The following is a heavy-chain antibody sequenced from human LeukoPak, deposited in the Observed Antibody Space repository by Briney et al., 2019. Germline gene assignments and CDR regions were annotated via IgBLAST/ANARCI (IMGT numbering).Heavy chain of an antibody. V-gene: IGHV1-2*02. CDR2: IYPNSGGT. Sequence: ASVKVSCKSSGYIFIGYYMHWVRQAPGQGLEWLGWIYPNSGGTNYAQNFQGRVTMTRDTSISTAYMELSRLRSDDTAVYYCARVPNYYDSSGYDPYYFDYWGQGTLVTVSS. CDR1: GYIFIGYY. D-gene: IGHD3-22*01. J-gene: IGHJ4*02. CDR3: ARVPNYYDSSGYDPYYFDY.